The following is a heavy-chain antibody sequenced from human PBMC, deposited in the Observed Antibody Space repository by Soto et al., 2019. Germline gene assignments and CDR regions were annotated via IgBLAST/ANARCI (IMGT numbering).Heavy chain of an antibody. V-gene: IGHV4-4*07. J-gene: IGHJ6*02. D-gene: IGHD3-10*01. CDR3: ARGPRGYVYYHGMDV. Sequence: SETLSLTCTVSGGSISSYYVSWIRQSAGKGLEWIGRIDTSGTTNYNPSLKSRVTMSVDASKNHFSLNLSSVTAADTAVYYCARGPRGYVYYHGMDVWGQGTTVTVS. CDR1: GGSISSYY. CDR2: IDTSGTT.